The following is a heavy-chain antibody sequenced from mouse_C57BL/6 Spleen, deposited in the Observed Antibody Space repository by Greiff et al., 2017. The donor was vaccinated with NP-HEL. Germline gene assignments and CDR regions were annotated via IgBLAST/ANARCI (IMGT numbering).Heavy chain of an antibody. CDR2: ISSGGSYT. Sequence: EVKLMESGGDLVKPGGSLKLSCAASGFTFSSYGMSWVRQTPDKRLEWVATISSGGSYTYYPDSVKGRFTISRDNAKNTLYLQMSSLKSEDTAMYYCARPRNGNHWFAYWGQGTLVTVSA. CDR3: ARPRNGNHWFAY. J-gene: IGHJ3*01. V-gene: IGHV5-6*01. CDR1: GFTFSSYG. D-gene: IGHD2-1*01.